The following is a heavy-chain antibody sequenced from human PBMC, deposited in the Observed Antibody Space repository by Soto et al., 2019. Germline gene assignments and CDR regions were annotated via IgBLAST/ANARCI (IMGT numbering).Heavy chain of an antibody. J-gene: IGHJ4*02. V-gene: IGHV3-72*01. CDR1: GFTFSDHY. CDR3: ATRLNFDY. CDR2: TRNKANSYTT. D-gene: IGHD2-8*01. Sequence: DVELVESGGGLVQPGGSLRLSCAASGFTFSDHYMDWVRQAPGKGLEWVGRTRNKANSYTTEYAASVKGRFTISRDDSKNSLYLQMNSLKTEDTAVYYCATRLNFDYWGQGTLVTVSS.